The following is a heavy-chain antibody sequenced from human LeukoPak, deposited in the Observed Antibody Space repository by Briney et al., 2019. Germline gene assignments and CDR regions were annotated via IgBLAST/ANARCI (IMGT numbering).Heavy chain of an antibody. J-gene: IGHJ4*02. D-gene: IGHD5-24*01. CDR3: ATLDGDGYNPPIDY. V-gene: IGHV4-39*07. Sequence: KPSETLSLTCTVSGGSISSSSYYWGWIRQPPGKGLEWIGSIYYSGSTYYNPSLKSRVTISVDTSKNQFSLKLSSVTAADTAVYYCATLDGDGYNPPIDYWGQGTLVTVSS. CDR2: IYYSGST. CDR1: GGSISSSSYY.